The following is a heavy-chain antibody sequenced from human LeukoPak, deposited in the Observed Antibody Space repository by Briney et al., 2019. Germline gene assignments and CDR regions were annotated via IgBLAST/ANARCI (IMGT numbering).Heavy chain of an antibody. CDR3: ARDMVRGALFDY. J-gene: IGHJ4*02. CDR1: GFTFSSYW. D-gene: IGHD3-10*01. CDR2: INSDGSST. V-gene: IGHV3-74*01. Sequence: GGSLILSCAASGFTFSSYWMHWVRQAPGKGLVWVSRINSDGSSTSYADSVKGRFTISRDNAKNTLYLQMNSLRAEDTAVYYCARDMVRGALFDYWGQGTLVTVSS.